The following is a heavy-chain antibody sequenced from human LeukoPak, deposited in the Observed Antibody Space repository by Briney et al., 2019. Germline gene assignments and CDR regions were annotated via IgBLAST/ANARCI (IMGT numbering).Heavy chain of an antibody. CDR1: GYTFTSYG. CDR3: ARDPILGITIFGVPRRLSMSDWFDP. CDR2: ISAYNGNT. Sequence: GASAKVSCKASGYTFTSYGISWVRQAPGQGLEWIGWISAYNGNTNYAQKLQGRVTITTDESTSTAYMELSSLRSEDTAVYYCARDPILGITIFGVPRRLSMSDWFDPWGQGTLVTVSS. J-gene: IGHJ5*02. V-gene: IGHV1-18*01. D-gene: IGHD3-3*01.